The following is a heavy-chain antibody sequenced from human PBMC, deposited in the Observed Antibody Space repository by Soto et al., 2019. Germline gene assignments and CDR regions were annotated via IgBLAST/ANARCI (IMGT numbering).Heavy chain of an antibody. CDR1: GFTFSSYG. V-gene: IGHV3-30*03. CDR3: APGRPYFDY. J-gene: IGHJ4*02. CDR2: ISYDGSNK. Sequence: GGSLRLSCAASGFTFSSYGMHWVRQAPGKGLEWVAVISYDGSNKYYADSVKGRFTISRDNSKNTLYLQMNSLRAEDTAVYYCAPGRPYFDYWGQGTLVTSPQ. D-gene: IGHD6-6*01.